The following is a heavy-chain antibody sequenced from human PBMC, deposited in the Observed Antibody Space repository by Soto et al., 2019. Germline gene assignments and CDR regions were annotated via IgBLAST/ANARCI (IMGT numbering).Heavy chain of an antibody. D-gene: IGHD2-15*01. J-gene: IGHJ6*02. V-gene: IGHV1-18*01. Sequence: ASVKVSCKTSGYTFTSYGIKWVRQAPGQGLEWMGWISPYSGNTKFAPKFQGRVTMTTDTSTTTAYMELSRLRSDDTAVYYCARAVCSGGSCSSYYYYGMDVWGQGTTVTVSS. CDR2: ISPYSGNT. CDR3: ARAVCSGGSCSSYYYYGMDV. CDR1: GYTFTSYG.